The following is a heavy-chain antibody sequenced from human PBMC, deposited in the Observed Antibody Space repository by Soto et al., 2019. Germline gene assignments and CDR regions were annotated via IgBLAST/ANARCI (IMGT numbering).Heavy chain of an antibody. CDR3: ARDWCPVVPAASYCGGNWFDP. V-gene: IGHV1-69*13. J-gene: IGHJ5*02. D-gene: IGHD2-2*01. Sequence: GASVKVSCKASGGTFSSYAISWVRQAPGQGLEWMGGIIPIFGTANYAQKFQGRVTITADESTSTAYMELSSLRSEDTAVYYCARDWCPVVPAASYCGGNWFDPWGQGTLVTVSS. CDR1: GGTFSSYA. CDR2: IIPIFGTA.